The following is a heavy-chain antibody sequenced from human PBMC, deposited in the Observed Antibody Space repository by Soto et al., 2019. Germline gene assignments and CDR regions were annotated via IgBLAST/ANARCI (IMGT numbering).Heavy chain of an antibody. CDR2: ISAAGGST. Sequence: EVQLLESGGGLVQPGGSLRLSCAASGFTFRGYAMSWVRQAPGKGPEWVSSISAAGGSTYYADSVKGRVTISRDNSRATVFLQMNSLRAEDTALYYCAKDPNGDYVGAFDIWGQGTVVTVSS. J-gene: IGHJ3*02. CDR1: GFTFRGYA. D-gene: IGHD4-17*01. CDR3: AKDPNGDYVGAFDI. V-gene: IGHV3-23*01.